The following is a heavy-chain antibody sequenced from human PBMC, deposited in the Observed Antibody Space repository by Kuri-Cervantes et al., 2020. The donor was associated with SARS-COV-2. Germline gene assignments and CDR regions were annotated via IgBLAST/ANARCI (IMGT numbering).Heavy chain of an antibody. D-gene: IGHD1-14*01. CDR3: ARGADERHHLYYFDY. V-gene: IGHV1-69*05. J-gene: IGHJ4*02. CDR2: IIPIFGIA. CDR1: GGTFSSYA. Sequence: SVKVSCKASGGTFSSYAISWVRQAPGQGLEWMGGIIPIFGIANYAQKFQGRVTITTDESTSTAYMELSSLRSEDTAVYYCARGADERHHLYYFDYWGQGTLVTVSS.